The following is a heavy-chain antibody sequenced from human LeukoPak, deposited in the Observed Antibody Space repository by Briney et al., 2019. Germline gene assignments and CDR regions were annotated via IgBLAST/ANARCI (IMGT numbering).Heavy chain of an antibody. D-gene: IGHD7-27*01. CDR3: SWGSTYFDY. CDR2: ISYDGSNK. J-gene: IGHJ4*02. Sequence: GRSLRLSCAASGFTFSSYAMHWVRQAPGQGLEWVAVISYDGSNKYYADSVKGRFTISRDNSKNTLYLQMNSLRAEDTAVYYCSWGSTYFDYWGQGTLVTVSS. CDR1: GFTFSSYA. V-gene: IGHV3-30-3*01.